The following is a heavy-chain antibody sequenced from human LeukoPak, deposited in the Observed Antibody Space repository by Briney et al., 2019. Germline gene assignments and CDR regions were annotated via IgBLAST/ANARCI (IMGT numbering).Heavy chain of an antibody. V-gene: IGHV1-24*01. CDR2: FDPEDGET. CDR1: GYTLTELS. J-gene: IGHJ6*02. D-gene: IGHD1-26*01. Sequence: ASVKVSCKVSGYTLTELSMHWVRQAPGKGLEWMGGFDPEDGETIYAQKFQGRVTMTEDTSTDTAYMELSSLRSEDTAVYYCAREDFSGSYPFWYYYGMDVWGQGTTVTVSS. CDR3: AREDFSGSYPFWYYYGMDV.